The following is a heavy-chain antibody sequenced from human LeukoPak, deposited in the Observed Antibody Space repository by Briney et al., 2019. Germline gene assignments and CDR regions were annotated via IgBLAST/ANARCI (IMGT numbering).Heavy chain of an antibody. J-gene: IGHJ4*02. D-gene: IGHD4-17*01. CDR2: MNPNSGNT. V-gene: IGHV1-8*01. Sequence: RRASVKVSCKASGYTFTSYDINWVRQATGQGLEWMGWMNPNSGNTDYAQKFQGRVTMTRNTSISTAYMELNSLRSEDTAVYYCARALYGAPDYWGQGTLVTVSS. CDR3: ARALYGAPDY. CDR1: GYTFTSYD.